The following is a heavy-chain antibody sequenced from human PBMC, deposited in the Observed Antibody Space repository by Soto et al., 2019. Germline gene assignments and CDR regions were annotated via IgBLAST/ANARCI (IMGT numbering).Heavy chain of an antibody. D-gene: IGHD2-8*01. CDR3: ARQFGVNPHVDY. CDR1: GYSVTSYG. V-gene: IGHV1-18*01. J-gene: IGHJ4*02. CDR2: ISPYNGNT. Sequence: QVQLVQSGAEVKEPGASVKVSCMASGYSVTSYGLIWLRQAPGQRLEGMGWISPYNGNTNYAQKLQGRVTITTDTSTNTAYMELRSLRSDDTAVYYCARQFGVNPHVDYWGQGTLIAVSS.